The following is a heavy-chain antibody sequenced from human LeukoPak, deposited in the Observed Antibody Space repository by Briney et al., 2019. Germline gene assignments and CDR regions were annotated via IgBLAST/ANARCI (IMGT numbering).Heavy chain of an antibody. CDR3: ASTAAGIAYYYYYMDV. CDR2: ISVSKGNT. D-gene: IGHD6-13*01. V-gene: IGHV1-18*01. J-gene: IGHJ6*03. Sequence: ASVKVSCKASGYTFTDLDINWVRQAPGQGLEWMGWISVSKGNTYSAQKFQGRVTMTTDTSTSTAYMELSSLRSEDTAVYYCASTAAGIAYYYYYMDVWGKGTTVTVSS. CDR1: GYTFTDLD.